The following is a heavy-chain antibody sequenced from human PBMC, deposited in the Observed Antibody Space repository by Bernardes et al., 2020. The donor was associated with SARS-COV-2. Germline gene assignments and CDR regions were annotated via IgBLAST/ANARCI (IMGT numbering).Heavy chain of an antibody. CDR3: ASEERMAAVGIPHYYGMDV. J-gene: IGHJ6*02. Sequence: ASVKVSCKASGYTFTGYYMHWVRQAPGQGLEWMGWINPNSGGTNYAQKFQGRVTMTRDTSISTAYMELSRLRSDDTAVYYCASEERMAAVGIPHYYGMDVWGQGTTVTVSS. V-gene: IGHV1-2*02. CDR2: INPNSGGT. CDR1: GYTFTGYY. D-gene: IGHD6-13*01.